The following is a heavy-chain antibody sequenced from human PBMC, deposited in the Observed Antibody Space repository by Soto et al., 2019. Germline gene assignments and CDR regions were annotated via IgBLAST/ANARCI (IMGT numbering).Heavy chain of an antibody. CDR2: INHSGST. J-gene: IGHJ5*02. CDR1: GGSFSGYY. V-gene: IGHV4-34*01. Sequence: SETLSLTCAVYGGSFSGYYWSWIRQPPGKGLEWIGEINHSGSTNYNPSLKSRVTISVDTSKNQFSLKLSSVTAADTAVHYCAVKVGVTTELGWFDPWGQGTLVTVSS. D-gene: IGHD2-21*02. CDR3: AVKVGVTTELGWFDP.